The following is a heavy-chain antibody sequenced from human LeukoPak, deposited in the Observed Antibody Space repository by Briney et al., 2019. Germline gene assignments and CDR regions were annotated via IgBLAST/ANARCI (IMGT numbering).Heavy chain of an antibody. CDR3: ARGAGTSWFDY. J-gene: IGHJ4*02. D-gene: IGHD2-2*01. CDR1: GYTFTVNY. Sequence: ASVKVSCKPSGYTFTVNYLHWVRQAPGQGLEWVGWMNPNSGVTFYAQNFQGRVTMTRDTSVTTAYMEPSSLTSDDTAVYYCARGAGTSWFDYWGQGSLVTVSS. CDR2: MNPNSGVT. V-gene: IGHV1-2*02.